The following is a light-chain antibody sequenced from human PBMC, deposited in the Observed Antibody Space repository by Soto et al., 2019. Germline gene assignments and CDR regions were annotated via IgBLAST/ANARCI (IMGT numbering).Light chain of an antibody. CDR3: QQYNS. CDR2: DAS. V-gene: IGKV1-5*01. CDR1: QSISSW. Sequence: DIQMPQYPSTLSASVGDRVTITCRASQSISSWLAWYQQKPGKAPKLLIYDASSLESGVPSRFSGSGSGTEFTLTISSLQPDDFATYYCQQYNSFGQGTKLEIK. J-gene: IGKJ2*01.